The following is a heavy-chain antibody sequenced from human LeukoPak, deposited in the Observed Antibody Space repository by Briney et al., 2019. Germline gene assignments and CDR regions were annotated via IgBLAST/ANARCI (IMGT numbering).Heavy chain of an antibody. Sequence: GVSLRLSCAASGLTFRRYGMHWVRQAPGRGLEWVAVIWNDGSKQYYADSVKGRFTISRDNSKNTLHLQMNSLRADDTAVYYCASDYAGSLYYFDYWGQGTLVTVSS. CDR3: ASDYAGSLYYFDY. D-gene: IGHD4-23*01. J-gene: IGHJ4*02. CDR1: GLTFRRYG. CDR2: IWNDGSKQ. V-gene: IGHV3-33*01.